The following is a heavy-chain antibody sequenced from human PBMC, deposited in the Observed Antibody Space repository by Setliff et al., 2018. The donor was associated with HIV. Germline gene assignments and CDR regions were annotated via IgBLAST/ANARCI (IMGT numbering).Heavy chain of an antibody. Sequence: SETLSLTCTVSGGSISSSNYYWGWIRQPPGKGLEWIGTIYYSGNTYYNPSLKSRVTISADTSKNEFFLKLASVTAADTAVYYCARQPGYSSGWYFTASGFDPWGQGTRVTVSS. D-gene: IGHD6-19*01. J-gene: IGHJ5*02. CDR3: ARQPGYSSGWYFTASGFDP. V-gene: IGHV4-39*01. CDR2: IYYSGNT. CDR1: GGSISSSNYY.